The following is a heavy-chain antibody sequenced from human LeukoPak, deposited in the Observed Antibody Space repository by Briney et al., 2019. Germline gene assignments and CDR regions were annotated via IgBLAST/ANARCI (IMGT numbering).Heavy chain of an antibody. Sequence: ASVKVSCKASGYTFTSYYMHWVRQAPGQGLEWMGIINPSGGSTSYAQKFQGRVTMTRDTSTSTVYMELSSLRSEDTAVYYCARVMSGYDSSGYSSKMLDYWGQGTLVTVSS. J-gene: IGHJ4*02. CDR2: INPSGGST. CDR1: GYTFTSYY. CDR3: ARVMSGYDSSGYSSKMLDY. V-gene: IGHV1-46*01. D-gene: IGHD3-22*01.